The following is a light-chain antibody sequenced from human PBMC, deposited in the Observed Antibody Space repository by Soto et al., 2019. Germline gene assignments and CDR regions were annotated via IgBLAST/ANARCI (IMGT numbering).Light chain of an antibody. Sequence: EIVMTQSPDSLSLSLGERATFNCKSSQSVLDTSNKANYLAWYQQKPGQSPKLLIYWGSTRQPGVPDRFSGTGSGTDFTLTIASLQAEDVAVYYCQQFFRIPLTFGGGTKVEIK. V-gene: IGKV4-1*01. CDR2: WGS. CDR3: QQFFRIPLT. CDR1: QSVLDTSNKANY. J-gene: IGKJ4*01.